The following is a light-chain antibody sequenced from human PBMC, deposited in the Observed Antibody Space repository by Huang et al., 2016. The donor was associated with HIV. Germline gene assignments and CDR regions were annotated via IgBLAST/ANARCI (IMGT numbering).Light chain of an antibody. Sequence: EIVLTQSPATLSLSPGEGATLSCRASQSIGSYLAWYQQRPGQAPSLLIYDAVVRATGIPARFSGRGSGTDFPLTISSLEPEDFAVYYCQQRNNWPPWTFGQGTKVELK. V-gene: IGKV3-11*01. CDR2: DAV. CDR1: QSIGSY. J-gene: IGKJ1*01. CDR3: QQRNNWPPWT.